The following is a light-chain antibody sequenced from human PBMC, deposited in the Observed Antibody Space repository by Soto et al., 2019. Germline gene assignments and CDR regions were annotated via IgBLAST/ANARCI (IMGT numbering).Light chain of an antibody. J-gene: IGKJ4*01. CDR3: QQVKSYPRT. CDR1: QGISSF. Sequence: IQLTQTPSSLSASVGDRVTITCRASQGISSFLAWYQQKPGKAPRLLIYEESTLHSGVPSRFSGRKVGTQFILTIDSLQPEDFATYYCQQVKSYPRTFGGGTKVDIK. CDR2: EES. V-gene: IGKV1-9*01.